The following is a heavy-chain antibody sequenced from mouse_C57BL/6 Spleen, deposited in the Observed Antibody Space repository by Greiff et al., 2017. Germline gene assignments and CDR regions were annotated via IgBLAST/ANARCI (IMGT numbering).Heavy chain of an antibody. CDR1: GFNIKDYY. CDR2: IDPEDGET. D-gene: IGHD2-1*01. Sequence: EVQLQQSGAELVKPGASVKLSCTASGFNIKDYYMPWVKQRTEQGLEWIGRIDPEDGETTYAPTFQGKATITADTSSNTAYLQLSSLTSEDTAVYYCARGYYGNYVDYWGQGTTLTVSS. V-gene: IGHV14-2*01. J-gene: IGHJ2*01. CDR3: ARGYYGNYVDY.